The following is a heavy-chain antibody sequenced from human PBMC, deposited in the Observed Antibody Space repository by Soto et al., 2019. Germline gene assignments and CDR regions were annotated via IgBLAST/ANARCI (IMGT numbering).Heavy chain of an antibody. V-gene: IGHV3-15*01. J-gene: IGHJ4*02. CDR2: IKSKTDGGTT. CDR3: TTEGIAVAVFDY. Sequence: PVGSLRLSCAASGFTFSNAWMSWVRQAPGKGLEWVGRIKSKTDGGTTDYAAPVKGRFTISRDDSKNTLYLQMNSLKTEDTAVYYCTTEGIAVAVFDYWGQGTLVTVSS. D-gene: IGHD6-19*01. CDR1: GFTFSNAW.